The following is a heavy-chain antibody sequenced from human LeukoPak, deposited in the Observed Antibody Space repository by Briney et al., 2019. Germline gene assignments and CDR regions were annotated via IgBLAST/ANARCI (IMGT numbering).Heavy chain of an antibody. CDR2: INHSGST. Sequence: SETLSLTCAVYGGSFSGYYWSWIRQPPGKGLEWIGEINHSGSTNYNPSLKSRVTISVDTSKNQFSLKLSSVTAADTAVYYCARALARSRNWFDPWGQGTLVTVSS. CDR1: GGSFSGYY. V-gene: IGHV4-34*01. CDR3: ARALARSRNWFDP. J-gene: IGHJ5*02.